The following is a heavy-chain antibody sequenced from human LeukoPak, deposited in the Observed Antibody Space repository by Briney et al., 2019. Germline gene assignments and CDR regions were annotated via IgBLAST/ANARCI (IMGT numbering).Heavy chain of an antibody. CDR2: ISAYNGNT. J-gene: IGHJ5*02. CDR3: ARDLVVVADNWFDP. V-gene: IGHV1-18*01. CDR1: GYTFTSYG. Sequence: ASVKVSCKASGYTFTSYGISWVRQAPGQGLERMGWISAYNGNTNYAQKLQGRVTMTTDTSTSTAYMELRSLRSDDTAVYYCARDLVVVADNWFDPWGQGTLVTVSS. D-gene: IGHD2-15*01.